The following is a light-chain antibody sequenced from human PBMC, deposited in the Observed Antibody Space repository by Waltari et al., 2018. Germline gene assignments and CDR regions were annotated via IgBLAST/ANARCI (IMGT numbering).Light chain of an antibody. V-gene: IGKV3-20*01. Sequence: EIVLTQSPGTLSLSPGERATLSCRASQTVTGSYLAWYQQTPRQAPRLLIYGASIRATGIPDRFSGSGSGTDFSLTISTLEPEDFAVYYCQQYYSTPHTFGQGTMLEIK. CDR3: QQYYSTPHT. CDR1: QTVTGSY. J-gene: IGKJ2*01. CDR2: GAS.